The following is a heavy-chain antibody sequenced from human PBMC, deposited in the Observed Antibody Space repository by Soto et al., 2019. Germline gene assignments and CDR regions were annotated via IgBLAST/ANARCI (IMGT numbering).Heavy chain of an antibody. Sequence: GGSLRLSCAASRFTFSAYEMHWFRQAPGKGLEWVSYISTSGSTVYYADSVKGRFTVSRDNTRNSLYLQMDSLRDEDTALYYCVRYCGTTLCNGVATRTFDYWGQGTLVTVPQ. V-gene: IGHV3-48*03. CDR2: ISTSGSTV. CDR1: RFTFSAYE. J-gene: IGHJ4*02. D-gene: IGHD5-12*01. CDR3: VRYCGTTLCNGVATRTFDY.